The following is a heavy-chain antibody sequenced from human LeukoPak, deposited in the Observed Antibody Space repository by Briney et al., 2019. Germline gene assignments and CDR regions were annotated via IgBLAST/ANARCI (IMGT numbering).Heavy chain of an antibody. CDR2: ISGSGINT. J-gene: IGHJ4*02. D-gene: IGHD2-2*01. CDR1: GFTFSSYS. V-gene: IGHV3-23*01. Sequence: GGSLRLSCAASGFTFSSYSMSWVRQAPGKGLEWVSAISGSGINTYYADSVKGRFTISRDNSKNTLHLQMNSLRAEDTAVYYCAKDVRIVVVSAAGGFDSWGQGTLVTVSP. CDR3: AKDVRIVVVSAAGGFDS.